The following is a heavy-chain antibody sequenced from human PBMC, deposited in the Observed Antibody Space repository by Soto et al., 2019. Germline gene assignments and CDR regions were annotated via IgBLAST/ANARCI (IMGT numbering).Heavy chain of an antibody. J-gene: IGHJ3*02. CDR2: IIPIFGTA. CDR3: ARGYCSSTSCPEGAFQI. V-gene: IGHV1-69*13. Sequence: GASVKVCCKASGYTFTSYAISWVRQAPGQGLEWMGGIIPIFGTANYAQKFQGRVTITADESTSTAYMELSSLRSEDTAVYYCARGYCSSTSCPEGAFQIWGPGPMVTVSS. D-gene: IGHD2-2*01. CDR1: GYTFTSYA.